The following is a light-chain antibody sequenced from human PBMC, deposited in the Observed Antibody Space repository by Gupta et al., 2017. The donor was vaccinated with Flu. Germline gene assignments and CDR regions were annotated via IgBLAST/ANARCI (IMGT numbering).Light chain of an antibody. Sequence: DIVLTQSPAILSVSPGETATLSCRASQSVSSNLAWYQLKPGQAPRLLIYGASTRATCIPARCSGSGSGTEFTRTISSLQFEDFAVYYCVQYNNWTRTFGQGTKVEIK. J-gene: IGKJ1*01. CDR1: QSVSSN. V-gene: IGKV3-15*01. CDR3: VQYNNWTRT. CDR2: GAS.